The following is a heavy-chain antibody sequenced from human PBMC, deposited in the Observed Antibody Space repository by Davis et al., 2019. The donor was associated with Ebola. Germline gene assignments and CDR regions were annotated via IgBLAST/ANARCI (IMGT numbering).Heavy chain of an antibody. Sequence: GGSLRLSCVASGFTFSSYAIHWVRQAPGKGLEWVAVISYDGNNKYYADSVKGRFTISRDNAKNTLFLQMNSLRAEDTAVYYCARYYGSGTYALDYWGQGTLVTVSS. J-gene: IGHJ4*02. D-gene: IGHD3-10*01. CDR2: ISYDGNNK. CDR3: ARYYGSGTYALDY. CDR1: GFTFSSYA. V-gene: IGHV3-30-3*01.